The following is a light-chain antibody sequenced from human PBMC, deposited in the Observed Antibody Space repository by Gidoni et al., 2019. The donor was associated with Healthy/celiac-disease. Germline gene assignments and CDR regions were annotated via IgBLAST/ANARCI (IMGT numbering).Light chain of an antibody. CDR1: SSDVGGYNY. CDR2: EVS. J-gene: IGLJ2*01. CDR3: SSYTSSSTLV. V-gene: IGLV2-14*01. Sequence: QSALTQPVPVSGSPGQSITISCTGTSSDVGGYNYVSWYQQHPGKAPKLMIYEVSNRPSGFSNRFSGSKSGNTASLTISGLQAEDEADYYCSSYTSSSTLVFGGGTKLTVL.